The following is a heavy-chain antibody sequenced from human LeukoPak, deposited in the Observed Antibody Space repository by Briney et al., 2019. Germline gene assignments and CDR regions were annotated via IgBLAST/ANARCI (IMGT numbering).Heavy chain of an antibody. CDR3: ARGYSSGWYNWVDP. CDR2: IYYSGST. J-gene: IGHJ5*02. V-gene: IGHV4-59*08. CDR1: GGSISSYY. Sequence: SETLSLTCTVSGGSISSYYWSWIRQPPGKGLEWIGYIYYSGSTNYNPSLKSRVTISVDTSKNPFSLKLSSVTAADTAVYYCARGYSSGWYNWVDPWGQGTLVTVSS. D-gene: IGHD6-19*01.